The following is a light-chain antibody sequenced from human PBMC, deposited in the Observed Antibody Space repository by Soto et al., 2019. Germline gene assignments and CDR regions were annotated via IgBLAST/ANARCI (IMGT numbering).Light chain of an antibody. J-gene: IGKJ4*01. CDR2: WAS. V-gene: IGKV4-1*01. CDR3: QHYYGNSPH. Sequence: VVTPSPATLSVSPGERATLSCRASESVGRRLAWYQQKPGQPPKLLIYWASTRESGVPDRFIGSGSGADFTLTISSLQAEDVAVYYCQHYYGNSPHFGGGTKVDIK. CDR1: ESVGRR.